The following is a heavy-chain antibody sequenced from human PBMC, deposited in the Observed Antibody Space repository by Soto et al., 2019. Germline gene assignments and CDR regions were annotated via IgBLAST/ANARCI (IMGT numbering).Heavy chain of an antibody. CDR2: IYYSGST. CDR1: GGSISSGGYY. Sequence: QVQLQESGPGLVKPSQTLSLTCTVSGGSISSGGYYWSWIRQHPGKGLEWIGYIYYSGSTYYNPSLKSRVXKSRDXXKNQFSLKLSSVTAADTAVYYCARDTGTTGLLFDYWGQGTLVTVSS. D-gene: IGHD1-7*01. CDR3: ARDTGTTGLLFDY. J-gene: IGHJ4*02. V-gene: IGHV4-31*03.